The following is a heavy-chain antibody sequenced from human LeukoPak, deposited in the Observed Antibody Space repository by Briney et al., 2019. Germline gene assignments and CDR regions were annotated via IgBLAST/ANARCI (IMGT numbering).Heavy chain of an antibody. CDR3: ASRKLGNDY. J-gene: IGHJ4*02. CDR2: INPSAGIT. V-gene: IGHV1-46*01. D-gene: IGHD7-27*01. Sequence: ASVKVSCKASGYTFTSYHMHWVRQAPGQGLDWMGIINPSAGITTYAQKFQGRVAMTKDTSTSTVYMELSSLRSEDTAVYYCASRKLGNDYWGQGTLVTVSS. CDR1: GYTFTSYH.